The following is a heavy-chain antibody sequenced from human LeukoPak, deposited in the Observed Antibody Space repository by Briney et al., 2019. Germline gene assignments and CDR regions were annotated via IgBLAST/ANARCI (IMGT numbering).Heavy chain of an antibody. CDR3: AKAYYDILTGPYPKLVFYC. J-gene: IGHJ4*01. CDR1: GFTFSGGYG. D-gene: IGHD3-9*01. V-gene: IGHV3-23*01. Sequence: GGSLRLSCAASGFTFSGGYGMSWVRQAPGKGLEWVSSISGSGDRTYYADSVKGRFTISRDNSKNTLYLQMNSLRAEDTAIYYCAKAYYDILTGPYPKLVFYCWGHGTLLTVSS. CDR2: ISGSGDRT.